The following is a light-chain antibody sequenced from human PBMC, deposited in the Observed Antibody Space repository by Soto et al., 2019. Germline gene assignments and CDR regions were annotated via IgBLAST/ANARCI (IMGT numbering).Light chain of an antibody. Sequence: EVVMTQYPATLSVSPGERATLSCRASQSVSRNLAWYQHKPGQAPRLLIYGASTRATGIPARFSGSGSGTEFTLAINSLQSEDFAVYYCQQHNNWPPLTFGGGTNVDIK. CDR1: QSVSRN. CDR3: QQHNNWPPLT. CDR2: GAS. V-gene: IGKV3-15*01. J-gene: IGKJ4*01.